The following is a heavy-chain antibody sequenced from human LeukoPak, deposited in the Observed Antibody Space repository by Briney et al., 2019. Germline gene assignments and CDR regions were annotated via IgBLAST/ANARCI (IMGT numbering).Heavy chain of an antibody. CDR3: ARAQYSSPTDAFDI. CDR2: ISYDGSNK. D-gene: IGHD2-21*01. J-gene: IGHJ3*02. CDR1: GLTFSSYA. V-gene: IGHV3-30-3*01. Sequence: GGSLRLSWAAPGLTFSSYAMHWVRKAPGKGLEWVAVISYDGSNKYYADSVKGRFTISRDNSKNTLYLQMNSLRAEDTAVYYCARAQYSSPTDAFDIWGQGTMVTVSS.